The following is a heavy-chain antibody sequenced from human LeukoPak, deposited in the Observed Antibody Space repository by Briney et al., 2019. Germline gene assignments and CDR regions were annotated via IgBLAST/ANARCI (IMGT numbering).Heavy chain of an antibody. CDR1: GYTFTSYG. V-gene: IGHV1-2*02. CDR3: ARGPWRYYDSSGNPDDY. CDR2: INPNSGGT. D-gene: IGHD3-22*01. J-gene: IGHJ4*02. Sequence: GASVKVSCKASGYTFTSYGISWVRQAPGQGLEWMGWINPNSGGTNYAQKFQGRVTMTRDTSINTAYMELSRLRSDDTAVYYCARGPWRYYDSSGNPDDYWGQGTLVTVSS.